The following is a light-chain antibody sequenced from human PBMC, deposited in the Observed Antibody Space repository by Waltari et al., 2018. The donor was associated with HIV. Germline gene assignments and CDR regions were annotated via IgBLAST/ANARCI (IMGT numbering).Light chain of an antibody. CDR3: QQYYGAPQT. CDR2: SAS. V-gene: IGKV4-1*01. CDR1: RSLLSSSDNKNY. Sequence: DLVVTQSPHPLAVSLVERATFNCKSSRSLLSSSDNKNYLAWHQKKPGQPPKLLISSASNRESGVPDRFSGSESGTDFTLTNSSLQPEDVAVYYWQQYYGAPQTFGQGTKVEIK. J-gene: IGKJ2*01.